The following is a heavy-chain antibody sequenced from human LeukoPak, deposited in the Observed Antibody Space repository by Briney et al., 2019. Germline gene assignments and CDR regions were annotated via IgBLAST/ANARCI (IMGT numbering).Heavy chain of an antibody. D-gene: IGHD6-19*01. CDR1: GFTFSTYW. J-gene: IGHJ4*02. V-gene: IGHV3-7*01. CDR2: IKQDGSEK. Sequence: GGSLRLSCAASGFTFSTYWMSWVRQAPGKGLEWVANIKQDGSEKYYVDSVKGRFTISRDNAKNSLYLQMNSLRAEDTAVYYCARDYRSSSGRTFDYWGQGTLVTVSS. CDR3: ARDYRSSSGRTFDY.